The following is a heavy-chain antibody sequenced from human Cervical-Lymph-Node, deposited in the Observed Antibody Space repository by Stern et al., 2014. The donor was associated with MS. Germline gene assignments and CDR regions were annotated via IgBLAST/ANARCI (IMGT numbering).Heavy chain of an antibody. Sequence: EQLVQSGAEVKKPGSSVKVSCEASGGTFSDNAFSWVRQAPGQGLEWMGGIIPLFGAADYAQNFQGRVTITADESTVTVYMELSSLRSEDTAVYYCARGAYCGGDCYWGWFESWGQGTLVTVPS. J-gene: IGHJ4*02. CDR2: IIPLFGAA. V-gene: IGHV1-69*01. CDR1: GGTFSDNA. CDR3: ARGAYCGGDCYWGWFES. D-gene: IGHD2-21*02.